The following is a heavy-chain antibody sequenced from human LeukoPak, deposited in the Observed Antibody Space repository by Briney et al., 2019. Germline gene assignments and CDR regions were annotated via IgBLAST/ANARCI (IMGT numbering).Heavy chain of an antibody. J-gene: IGHJ6*02. V-gene: IGHV1-2*02. Sequence: GASVKVSFKASGYTFTGYHIHWVRQAPGQGLEWMGWINPNTAATNYAQRFQGRVTLTRDTSVSTTYMELSSLRSDDTAVYYCATNAPNTVLSPPAGIYGMGVWGQGTTVTVSS. CDR3: ATNAPNTVLSPPAGIYGMGV. D-gene: IGHD2-2*01. CDR2: INPNTAAT. CDR1: GYTFTGYH.